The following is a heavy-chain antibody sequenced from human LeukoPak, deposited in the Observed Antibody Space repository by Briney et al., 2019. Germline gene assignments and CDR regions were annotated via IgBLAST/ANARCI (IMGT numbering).Heavy chain of an antibody. CDR1: GFTFNRYW. J-gene: IGHJ4*02. CDR2: IDSDGSRT. CDR3: ARGNFYSGSGSSPLDY. V-gene: IGHV3-74*01. Sequence: PGGSLRLSCAASGFTFNRYWMHWVRQVPGQGLVWVSRIDSDGSRTNYVDSAKGRFTISRDNAKNTLFLQMNSLRAEDTAVYYCARGNFYSGSGSSPLDYWGQGTLVTVSP. D-gene: IGHD3-10*01.